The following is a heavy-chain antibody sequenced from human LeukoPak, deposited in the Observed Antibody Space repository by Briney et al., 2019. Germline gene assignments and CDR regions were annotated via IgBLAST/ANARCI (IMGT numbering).Heavy chain of an antibody. Sequence: PGGSLRLSCAASGFTFSSFSMSWVRQAPGKGLEWVSIIDGNGDGKNYADSVKGRFTISRDNSKSTLYLQMYSLRAEDTAIYYCATGGGAYHVPGLSDFFDSWGQGRLVTV. V-gene: IGHV3-23*01. J-gene: IGHJ4*02. D-gene: IGHD6-19*01. CDR1: GFTFSSFS. CDR2: IDGNGDGK. CDR3: ATGGGAYHVPGLSDFFDS.